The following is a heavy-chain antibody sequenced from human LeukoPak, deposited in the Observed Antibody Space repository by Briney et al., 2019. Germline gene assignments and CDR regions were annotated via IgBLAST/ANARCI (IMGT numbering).Heavy chain of an antibody. CDR3: ARDATEVGATRAIRYYFDY. V-gene: IGHV3-66*01. J-gene: IGHJ4*02. CDR2: IYSGGST. CDR1: EFSVGSNY. D-gene: IGHD1-26*01. Sequence: GGSLRLSCAASEFSVGSNYMTWVRQAPGKGLEWVSLIYSGGSTYYADSVKGRFTISRDNSKNTLYLQMNSLRAEDTAVYYCARDATEVGATRAIRYYFDYWGQGTLVTVSS.